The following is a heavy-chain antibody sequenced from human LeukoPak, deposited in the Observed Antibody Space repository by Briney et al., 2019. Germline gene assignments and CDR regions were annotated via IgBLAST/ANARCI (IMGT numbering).Heavy chain of an antibody. CDR2: IDANGNT. CDR3: AKERSGDSDY. CDR1: GVSISPYY. V-gene: IGHV4-4*07. Sequence: SQTLSLTCPVSGVSISPYYWTWIRQPAGKGLELIGRIDANGNTNYNPSLKSRVTISVDTSKNQFSLRLTSVTAADTAVYFCAKERSGDSDYWGQGTLVTVSS. D-gene: IGHD2-21*02. J-gene: IGHJ4*02.